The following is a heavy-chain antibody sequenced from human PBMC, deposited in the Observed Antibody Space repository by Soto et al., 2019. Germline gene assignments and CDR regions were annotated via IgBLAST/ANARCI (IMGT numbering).Heavy chain of an antibody. Sequence: AASVKVSCKASGYTFTSWDVYWVRQAAGQGLEWMGYMNPRSGNTGYEQKFQGRVTMTRDTSISTAYMELGSLTSDDTAVYYCTASIWTGACLDFWGQGTKGTVSS. CDR3: TASIWTGACLDF. D-gene: IGHD6-13*01. J-gene: IGHJ4*01. CDR2: MNPRSGNT. CDR1: GYTFTSWD. V-gene: IGHV1-8*01.